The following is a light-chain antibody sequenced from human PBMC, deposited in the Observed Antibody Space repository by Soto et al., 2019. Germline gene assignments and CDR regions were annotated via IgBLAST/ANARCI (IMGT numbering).Light chain of an antibody. Sequence: IQMTXXXXXRSASVGDSVTITCRASQSISSYLNWYQQIPGKAPKLLIFAASSLQSGVPSRFSGSGSGTDFSLTISSLQPEDFATYYCQQSYSSPRFTFGPGTKVDIK. CDR2: AAS. CDR1: QSISSY. V-gene: IGKV1-39*01. J-gene: IGKJ3*01. CDR3: QQSYSSPRFT.